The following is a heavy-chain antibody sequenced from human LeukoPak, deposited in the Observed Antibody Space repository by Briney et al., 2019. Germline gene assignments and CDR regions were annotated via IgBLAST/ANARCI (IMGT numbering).Heavy chain of an antibody. CDR3: ARLARLTLIRGVTGYHSLDV. V-gene: IGHV4-59*01. CDR1: GGSINSFY. CDR2: FYFSWGT. Sequence: SETLSLTCTVSGGSINSFYWSWIRQPPGGGLGGVGYFYFSWGTNYNPSLKSRVTMSVDASKNQFSLWLSSVTAADTAVYYCARLARLTLIRGVTGYHSLDVWGRGTKVTVSS. J-gene: IGHJ6*04. D-gene: IGHD3-10*01.